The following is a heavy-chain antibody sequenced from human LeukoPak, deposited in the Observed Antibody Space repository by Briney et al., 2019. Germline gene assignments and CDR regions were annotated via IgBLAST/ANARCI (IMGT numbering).Heavy chain of an antibody. Sequence: SETLSLTCTVSGGSISYYYWSWIRRPPGKGLEWIGYIYYSGSTKYIPSLKSRVTLSVDTSKNQFSLKLSSVTAADTAVYYCARHRMVGSTLEGHDYWGQGTLVTVSS. D-gene: IGHD1-26*01. V-gene: IGHV4-59*08. J-gene: IGHJ4*02. CDR2: IYYSGST. CDR1: GGSISYYY. CDR3: ARHRMVGSTLEGHDY.